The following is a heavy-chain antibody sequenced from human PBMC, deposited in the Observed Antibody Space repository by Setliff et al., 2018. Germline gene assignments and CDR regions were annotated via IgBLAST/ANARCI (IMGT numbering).Heavy chain of an antibody. CDR1: GASIGSGSHY. CDR3: AREYVVISFVANTHSHYGMDV. CDR2: IYTSGTT. Sequence: KPSETLSLTCTVSGASIGSGSHYWGWIRQSAERGLEWIGHIYTSGTTDYSPSFKSRVSISADTSKNLVSLKLHSVTAADTAAYYCAREYVVISFVANTHSHYGMDVWGQGTTVTAP. D-gene: IGHD3-16*01. V-gene: IGHV4-61*09. J-gene: IGHJ6*02.